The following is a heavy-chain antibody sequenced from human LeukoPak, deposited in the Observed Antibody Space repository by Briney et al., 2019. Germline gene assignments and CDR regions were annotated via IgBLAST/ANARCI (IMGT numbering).Heavy chain of an antibody. J-gene: IGHJ4*02. Sequence: PGGSLRLSCAASGFTFSNYGMHWVRQAPGKGLEWVAFIRYDGSTKYYADSVKGRFTISRDNSKNTLYLQMNSLRAEDTAVYYCAKVGGSVPRGYSYGGGDMDYWGQGTLVTVSS. D-gene: IGHD5-18*01. CDR1: GFTFSNYG. CDR3: AKVGGSVPRGYSYGGGDMDY. V-gene: IGHV3-30*02. CDR2: IRYDGSTK.